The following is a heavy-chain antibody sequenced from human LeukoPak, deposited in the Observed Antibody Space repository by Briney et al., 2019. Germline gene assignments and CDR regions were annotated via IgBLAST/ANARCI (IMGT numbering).Heavy chain of an antibody. D-gene: IGHD2-15*01. J-gene: IGHJ4*02. CDR2: INHSGST. Sequence: PSETLSLTCAVYGGSFSGYYWSWIRQPPGKGLEWIGEINHSGSTNYNPSLKSRVTISVDTSKNQFSLKLSSVTAADTAVYYCARSGGCSGGSCYSGVSDYWGQGTLVTVSS. CDR3: ARSGGCSGGSCYSGVSDY. V-gene: IGHV4-34*01. CDR1: GGSFSGYY.